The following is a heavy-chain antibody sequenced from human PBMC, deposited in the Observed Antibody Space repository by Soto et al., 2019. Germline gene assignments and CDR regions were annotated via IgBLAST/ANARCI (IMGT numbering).Heavy chain of an antibody. D-gene: IGHD6-6*01. CDR3: ASEVEYSSSSGERQNDY. CDR2: MNPNSGNT. CDR1: GYTFTSYD. V-gene: IGHV1-8*01. Sequence: ASVKVSCKASGYTFTSYDINWVRQATGQGLEWMGWMNPNSGNTGYAQKFQGRVTMTRNTSISTAYMELSSLRSEDTAVYYCASEVEYSSSSGERQNDYWGQGTLVTVSS. J-gene: IGHJ4*02.